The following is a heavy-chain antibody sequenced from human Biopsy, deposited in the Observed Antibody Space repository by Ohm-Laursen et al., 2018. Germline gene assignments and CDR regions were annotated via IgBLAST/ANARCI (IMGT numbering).Heavy chain of an antibody. D-gene: IGHD3-22*01. CDR2: INHSGST. V-gene: IGHV4-34*01. CDR1: GGSLSGYY. CDR3: ARESDSSGYYYRDY. Sequence: SDTLSLTCTVSGGSLSGYYWSWIRQPPGKGLEWIGEINHSGSTNYNPSLKSRVTISLDTSKNQLSLKLSSVTAADTAVYYCARESDSSGYYYRDYWGQGTLVTVSS. J-gene: IGHJ4*02.